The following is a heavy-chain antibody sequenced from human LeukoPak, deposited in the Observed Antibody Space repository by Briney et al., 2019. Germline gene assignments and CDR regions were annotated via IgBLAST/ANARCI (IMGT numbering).Heavy chain of an antibody. D-gene: IGHD3-22*01. V-gene: IGHV3-23*01. CDR2: ISGSGGST. CDR3: AKVPYRYYYGSSGYPHS. CDR1: GFTFSSYA. Sequence: HPGGSLRLSCAASGFTFSSYAMSWVRQAPGKGPEWVSAISGSGGSTYYADSVKGRFTISRDNSKNTLYLQMNSLRAEDTAVYYCAKVPYRYYYGSSGYPHSWGQGTLVTVSS. J-gene: IGHJ4*02.